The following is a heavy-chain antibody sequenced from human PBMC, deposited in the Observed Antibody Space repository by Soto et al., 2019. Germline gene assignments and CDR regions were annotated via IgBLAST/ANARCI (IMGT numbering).Heavy chain of an antibody. V-gene: IGHV1-69*06. D-gene: IGHD3-22*01. Sequence: SSVKLSCKASGGTFGSDAITWVRQAPGQGLEWVGRIIPIFGTTNYAQNLQGRVTISADKSTLTSYMELHSLTSDDTALYYCARDRTDSGYYTNWLDPWGQGNQV. CDR3: ARDRTDSGYYTNWLDP. CDR2: IIPIFGTT. J-gene: IGHJ5*02. CDR1: GGTFGSDA.